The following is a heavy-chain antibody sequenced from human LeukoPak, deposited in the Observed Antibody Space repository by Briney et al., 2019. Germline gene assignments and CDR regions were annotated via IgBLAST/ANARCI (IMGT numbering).Heavy chain of an antibody. CDR3: ASRSSIWSGYQDTLYYFDS. J-gene: IGHJ4*02. CDR1: GGSISSYY. Sequence: PSETLSLTCTVSGGSISSYYWSWIRQPPGRRLEWIGHILDSGSTNYNPSLKSRVTISVDTSKNQFSLKLSSVTAADTAVYYCASRSSIWSGYQDTLYYFDSWGQGTLVTVSS. D-gene: IGHD3-3*01. CDR2: ILDSGST. V-gene: IGHV4-59*01.